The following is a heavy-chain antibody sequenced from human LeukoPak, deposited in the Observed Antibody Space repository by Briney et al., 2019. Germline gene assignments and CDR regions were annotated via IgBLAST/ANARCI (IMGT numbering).Heavy chain of an antibody. CDR1: GGTFSSYA. CDR2: IIPIFGTA. CDR3: ARDSIVGATETGGVDY. J-gene: IGHJ4*02. Sequence: GASVKVSCKASGGTFSSYAISWARQAPGQGLEWMGGIIPIFGTANYAQKFQGRVTITADESTSTAYMELSSLRSEDTAVYYCARDSIVGATETGGVDYWGQGTLVTVSS. V-gene: IGHV1-69*13. D-gene: IGHD1-26*01.